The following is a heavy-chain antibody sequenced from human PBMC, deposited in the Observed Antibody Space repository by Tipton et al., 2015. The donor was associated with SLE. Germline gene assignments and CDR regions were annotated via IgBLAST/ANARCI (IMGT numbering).Heavy chain of an antibody. Sequence: TLSLTCAVYGGSFSGYYWSWIRQPPGKGLEWIGEINHCGSTNYNPSLKSRVTISVDTSKNQFSLKLSSVTAADTAVYYCRLITITSLFDYWGQGTLVPVSS. CDR3: RLITITSLFDY. CDR2: INHCGST. D-gene: IGHD1-1*01. J-gene: IGHJ4*02. V-gene: IGHV4-34*01. CDR1: GGSFSGYY.